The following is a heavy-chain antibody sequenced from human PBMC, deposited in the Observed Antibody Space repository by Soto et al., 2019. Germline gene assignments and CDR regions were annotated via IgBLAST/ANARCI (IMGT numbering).Heavy chain of an antibody. Sequence: ASVKVSCKVSGYTLTELSMHWVRQAPGKGLEWMGGFDPEDGETIYAQKFQGRVTMTEDTSTDTAYMELSSLRSEDTAVYYCATDTSMVTAIRLHAFDIWGQGTMLTVSS. CDR3: ATDTSMVTAIRLHAFDI. J-gene: IGHJ3*02. D-gene: IGHD2-21*02. CDR2: FDPEDGET. CDR1: GYTLTELS. V-gene: IGHV1-24*01.